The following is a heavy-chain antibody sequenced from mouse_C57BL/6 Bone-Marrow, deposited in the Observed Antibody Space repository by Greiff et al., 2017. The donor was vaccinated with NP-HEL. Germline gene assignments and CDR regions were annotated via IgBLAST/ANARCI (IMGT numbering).Heavy chain of an antibody. D-gene: IGHD2-5*01. Sequence: VQLQESGPGLVQPSQSLSITCTVSGFSLTSYGVHWVRQSPGKGLEWLGVIWSGGSTDYNAAFISRLSISKDNSKSQVFFKMNSLQADDTAIYYCAREVYYSNYYFDYWGQGTTLTVSS. J-gene: IGHJ2*01. CDR3: AREVYYSNYYFDY. CDR2: IWSGGST. CDR1: GFSLTSYG. V-gene: IGHV2-2*01.